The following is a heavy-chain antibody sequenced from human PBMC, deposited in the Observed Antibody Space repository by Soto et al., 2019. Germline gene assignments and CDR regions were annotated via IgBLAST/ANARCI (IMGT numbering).Heavy chain of an antibody. CDR1: GFTFRTYA. D-gene: IGHD6-25*01. V-gene: IGHV3-23*01. Sequence: PVGSLRLSCAASGFTFRTYAMTWVRQAPGKGLEWVSAISGSGDSAYYADSVKGRFTISRDNSKNTLFLQMSSLRAEDTAVYYCAKAATTILFPWFDPWGQGTLVTVSS. CDR2: ISGSGDSA. J-gene: IGHJ5*02. CDR3: AKAATTILFPWFDP.